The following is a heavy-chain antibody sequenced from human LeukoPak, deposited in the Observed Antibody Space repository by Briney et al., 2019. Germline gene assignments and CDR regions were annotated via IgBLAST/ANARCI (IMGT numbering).Heavy chain of an antibody. V-gene: IGHV3-30*03. J-gene: IGHJ4*02. D-gene: IGHD5-12*01. CDR2: ISYDGSKE. Sequence: GGSLRLSCAASGFTFSSYGLHWVRQAPGKGLEWVAVISYDGSKEYYADSVKGRFTTSRDNSKNTLYVQMNSLRAEDTAIYYCARGRGYRDYDRPLDYWGQGTLVTVSS. CDR1: GFTFSSYG. CDR3: ARGRGYRDYDRPLDY.